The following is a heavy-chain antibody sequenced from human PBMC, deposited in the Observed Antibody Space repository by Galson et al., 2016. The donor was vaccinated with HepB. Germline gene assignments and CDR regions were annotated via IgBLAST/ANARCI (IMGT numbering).Heavy chain of an antibody. D-gene: IGHD2-2*01. Sequence: TLSLTCTVSGGSISSSSHFWSWIRQPPGKGLEWIGYIYHTGSTDYNPSLKSRLTISLDRSNNQFSLKLTSVTAADTAVYYCARRGLVPTVIGFDPWGQGTLVTVSS. CDR2: IYHTGST. V-gene: IGHV4-30-2*01. CDR3: ARRGLVPTVIGFDP. CDR1: GGSISSSSHF. J-gene: IGHJ5*02.